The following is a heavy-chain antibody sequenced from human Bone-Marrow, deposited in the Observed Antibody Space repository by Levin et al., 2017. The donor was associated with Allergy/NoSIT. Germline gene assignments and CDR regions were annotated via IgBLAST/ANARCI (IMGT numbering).Heavy chain of an antibody. D-gene: IGHD4-17*01. CDR3: AKAETTVMLDYSYFDV. CDR1: GFIFADYA. V-gene: IGHV3-23*01. CDR2: LDGSSGKT. J-gene: IGHJ6*03. Sequence: GESLKISCRISGFIFADYAMNWVRQAPGRGLEWVSSLDGSSGKTHYADSVKGRFTISREYSKYTLFLQMNSLRAEDTARYYCAKAETTVMLDYSYFDVWGEGTAVTVSS.